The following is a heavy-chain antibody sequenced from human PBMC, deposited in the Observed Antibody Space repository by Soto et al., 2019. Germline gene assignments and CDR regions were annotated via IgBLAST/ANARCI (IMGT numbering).Heavy chain of an antibody. CDR2: ITGYSGDT. V-gene: IGHV1-18*01. D-gene: IGHD3-16*02. Sequence: QVQLVQSGAEVKKPGASVKVSCKASAYTFTTYGLSWVRQAPGQGLEWMGWITGYSGDTNYAQKLQGRVTMTTDTYTSTAYMELRSLRSDDTAIYYCARGGSYRSLDVWGQGTTVTVSS. CDR3: ARGGSYRSLDV. CDR1: AYTFTTYG. J-gene: IGHJ6*02.